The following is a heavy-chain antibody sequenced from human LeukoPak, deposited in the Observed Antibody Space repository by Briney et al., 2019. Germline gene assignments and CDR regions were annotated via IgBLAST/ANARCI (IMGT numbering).Heavy chain of an antibody. D-gene: IGHD3-9*01. CDR2: ISTTGGGT. CDR3: ARVVGRYFDWYDY. Sequence: GGSLRLSCAASGFTFSSYAMSWVRQAPGKGLEWVSAISTTGGGTYHADSVKGRFTISRDNAKNTLYLQMNSLRAEDTAVYYCARVVGRYFDWYDYWGQGTLVTVSS. V-gene: IGHV3-23*01. J-gene: IGHJ4*02. CDR1: GFTFSSYA.